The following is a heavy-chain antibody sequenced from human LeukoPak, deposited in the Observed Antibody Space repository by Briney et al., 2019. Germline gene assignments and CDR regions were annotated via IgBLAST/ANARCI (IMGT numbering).Heavy chain of an antibody. D-gene: IGHD5-24*01. J-gene: IGHJ4*02. V-gene: IGHV4-59*01. CDR1: VRSNSSYY. Sequence: PSETLSLTCTVSVRSNSSYYCSWIRPPEATGLEWFGYIYYSESTNYSTSLKSRVTVSVDTSKNQFSLKLSSVTAADTAVYYCARALTRDGYKSDFDYWGQGTLVTVSS. CDR3: ARALTRDGYKSDFDY. CDR2: IYYSEST.